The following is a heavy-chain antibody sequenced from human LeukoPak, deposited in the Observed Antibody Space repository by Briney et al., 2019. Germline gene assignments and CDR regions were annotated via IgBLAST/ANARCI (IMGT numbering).Heavy chain of an antibody. D-gene: IGHD6-19*01. CDR2: ISGSGGST. V-gene: IGHV3-23*01. Sequence: GGSLRLSCAASGFTFSSYAMSWVRQAPGKGLEWVSAISGSGGSTYYADSVKGRFTISRDNSKNTLYLQMNSLRAEDTAVCYCAKVLLIAVAGTGWYFNYWGQGTLVTVSS. J-gene: IGHJ4*02. CDR1: GFTFSSYA. CDR3: AKVLLIAVAGTGWYFNY.